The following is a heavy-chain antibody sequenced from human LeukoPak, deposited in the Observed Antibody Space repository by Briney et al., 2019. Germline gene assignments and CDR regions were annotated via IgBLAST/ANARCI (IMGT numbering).Heavy chain of an antibody. CDR2: INTNTGNP. CDR3: ARDIDYYGSGSYYKKGGQFDP. J-gene: IGHJ5*02. D-gene: IGHD3-10*01. CDR1: GYTFTSYA. V-gene: IGHV7-4-1*02. Sequence: ASVKVSCKASGYTFTSYAMNWVRQAPGQGLEWMGWINTNTGNPTYAQGFTGRFVFSLDTSVSTAYLQISSLKAEDTAVYYCARDIDYYGSGSYYKKGGQFDPWGQGTLVTVSS.